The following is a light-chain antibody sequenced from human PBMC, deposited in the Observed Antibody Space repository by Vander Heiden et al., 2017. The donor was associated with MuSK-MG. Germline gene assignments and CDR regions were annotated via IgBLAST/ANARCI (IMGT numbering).Light chain of an antibody. Sequence: IVLTQSPATPSSSPAQRPTLTCTASKSVSSHLAWHQQKPGQAPRLLIYEASNRATGIPARFSGSGSGTDFTLTSSSLEPEDWAVYYCLQRSKWPLTFGGGTKVEIK. CDR3: LQRSKWPLT. CDR2: EAS. CDR1: KSVSSH. V-gene: IGKV3-11*01. J-gene: IGKJ4*01.